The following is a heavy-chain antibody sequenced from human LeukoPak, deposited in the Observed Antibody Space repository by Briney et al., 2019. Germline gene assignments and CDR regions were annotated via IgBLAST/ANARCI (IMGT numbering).Heavy chain of an antibody. V-gene: IGHV4-4*07. CDR3: ARDWSYYDFWSGQNYYYYMDV. Sequence: SETLSLTCTVYGGSISSYYWSWIRQPAGKGLEWIGRIYTSGSTNYNPSLKSRVTMSVDTSKNQFSLKLSSVTAADTAVYYCARDWSYYDFWSGQNYYYYMDVWGKGTTVTVSS. J-gene: IGHJ6*03. D-gene: IGHD3-3*01. CDR1: GGSISSYY. CDR2: IYTSGST.